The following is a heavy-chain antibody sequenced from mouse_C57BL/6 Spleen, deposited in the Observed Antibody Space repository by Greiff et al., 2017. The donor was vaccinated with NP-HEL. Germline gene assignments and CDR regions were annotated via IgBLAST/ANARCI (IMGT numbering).Heavy chain of an antibody. D-gene: IGHD4-1*01. CDR1: GFTFSDYY. V-gene: IGHV5-16*01. CDR2: INYDGSST. CDR3: ARELGRGFFDY. Sequence: EVKLVESEGGLVQPGSSMKLSCTASGFTFSDYYMAWVRQVPEKGLEWVANINYDGSSTYYLDSLKSRFILSRDNAKNILYLQMSSLKSEDTATYYCARELGRGFFDYWGKGTTLTVSS. J-gene: IGHJ2*01.